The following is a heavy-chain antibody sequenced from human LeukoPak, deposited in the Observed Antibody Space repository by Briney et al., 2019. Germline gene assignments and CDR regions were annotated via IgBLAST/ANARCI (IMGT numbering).Heavy chain of an antibody. CDR3: ARRVRGTGTTRWFDP. D-gene: IGHD1-14*01. CDR1: GDSISCSSFY. V-gene: IGHV4-39*01. CDR2: IFFSGST. J-gene: IGHJ5*02. Sequence: PSETLSLTCAVSGDSISCSSFYWGWIRQPPGKGLDWTGSIFFSGSTYYNPTLKSRVTISADTSKNQFSLKLSSVTAADTAVYYCARRVRGTGTTRWFDPWGQGSLVTVSS.